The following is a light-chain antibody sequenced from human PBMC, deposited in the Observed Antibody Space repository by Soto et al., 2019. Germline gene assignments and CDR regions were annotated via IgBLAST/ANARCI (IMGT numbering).Light chain of an antibody. V-gene: IGKV3-20*01. CDR2: DTS. CDR1: QSLTNSF. CDR3: QQYNNWPPYT. Sequence: EFVLTQSPGTLSLSPVERATLSFRASQSLTNSFIAWYQQRPGQAPRLLIYDTSSRASGIPDRFSGSGSGTEFTLTIIGLQSEDFAVYYCQQYNNWPPYTFGQGTRLEI. J-gene: IGKJ5*01.